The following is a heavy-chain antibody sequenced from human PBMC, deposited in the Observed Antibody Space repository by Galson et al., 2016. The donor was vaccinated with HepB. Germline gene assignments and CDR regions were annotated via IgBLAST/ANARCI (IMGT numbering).Heavy chain of an antibody. CDR2: NSIRSDST. V-gene: IGHV3-23*01. CDR1: GFTFNNYA. J-gene: IGHJ3*01. CDR3: AKDIRSSVTGWGKLDAFDV. D-gene: IGHD3-16*01. Sequence: SLRLSCAASGFTFNNYALNWVRQAPGKGLEWVSANSIRSDSTCYADSVKGRFMIFRDNSKNTVYLQMNTLRVDDTATYYCAKDIRSSVTGWGKLDAFDVWGQGTMVTVSS.